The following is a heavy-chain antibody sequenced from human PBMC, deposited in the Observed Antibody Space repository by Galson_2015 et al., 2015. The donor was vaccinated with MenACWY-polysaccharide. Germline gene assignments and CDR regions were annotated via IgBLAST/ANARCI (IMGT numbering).Heavy chain of an antibody. CDR2: ISSSSNII. CDR3: VRSAFFDY. CDR1: GFSFSTYT. Sequence: SLRLSCAASGFSFSTYTMNWVRQAPGKGLEWVSHISSSSNIIYYADSVKGRFTISRDNVKNSLYLQMNSLRAEDTALYYCVRSAFFDYWGQGNLVTVSS. V-gene: IGHV3-48*01. J-gene: IGHJ4*02.